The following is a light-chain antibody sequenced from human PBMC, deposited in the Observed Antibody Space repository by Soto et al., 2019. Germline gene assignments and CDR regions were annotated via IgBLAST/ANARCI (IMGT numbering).Light chain of an antibody. V-gene: IGKV3-11*01. CDR1: QSFSSY. Sequence: EIVLTQSPGTLSLSPGERATLSCRASQSFSSYLAWYQQKPGQAPRLLIYDASKRATGIPARFSGRGSGTDFPLTISSLEPEDFAVYYCQQRSNWPPVITFGQGTRLESK. CDR3: QQRSNWPPVIT. J-gene: IGKJ5*01. CDR2: DAS.